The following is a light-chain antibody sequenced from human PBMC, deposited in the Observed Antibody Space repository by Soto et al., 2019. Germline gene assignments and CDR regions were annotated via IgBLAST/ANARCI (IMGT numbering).Light chain of an antibody. CDR3: QKYDNSPIN. J-gene: IGKJ5*01. CDR2: GAS. CDR1: QSVSSSY. V-gene: IGKV3-20*01. Sequence: EIVMTHSPATLSVSPGERATLSCRASQSVSSSYLAWYQQKPGQAPRLLIYGASSRATGIPDRFSGTGSETDFTLTISRLEPEDFAVYYCQKYDNSPINFGQGTRLEIK.